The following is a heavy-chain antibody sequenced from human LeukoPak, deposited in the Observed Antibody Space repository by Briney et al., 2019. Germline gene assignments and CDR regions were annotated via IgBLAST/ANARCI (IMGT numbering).Heavy chain of an antibody. CDR2: ISYDGSNK. Sequence: LSLTCAVYGGSFSGYYWSWIRQPPGKGLEWVAVISYDGSNKNYADSVKGRFTISRDNSKNTLYLQMNSLRVEDTAVYYCAKSREMATIDDYFDYWGQGTLVTVSS. CDR1: GGSFSGYY. D-gene: IGHD5-24*01. V-gene: IGHV3-30*18. CDR3: AKSREMATIDDYFDY. J-gene: IGHJ4*02.